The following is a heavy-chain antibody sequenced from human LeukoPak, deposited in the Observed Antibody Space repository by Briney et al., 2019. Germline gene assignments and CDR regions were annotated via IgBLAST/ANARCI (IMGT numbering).Heavy chain of an antibody. D-gene: IGHD5-18*01. CDR1: GYTFTSYY. CDR2: INPSGGRT. Sequence: GASVKVSCKASGYTFTSYYIHWVRQAPGQGLEWMGVINPSGGRTTYAQKFQGRVTMTRDTSTSTVYMELSSLRSDDTAVYYCARVTSYGYYYYYGMDVWGQGTTVTVSS. V-gene: IGHV1-46*01. J-gene: IGHJ6*02. CDR3: ARVTSYGYYYYYGMDV.